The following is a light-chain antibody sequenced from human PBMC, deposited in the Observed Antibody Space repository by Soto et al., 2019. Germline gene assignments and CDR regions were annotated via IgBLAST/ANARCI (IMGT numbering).Light chain of an antibody. CDR1: SSDIGGYNY. Sequence: QSALTQPPSASGSPGQSVTISCTGTSSDIGGYNYVSWYQQHPGKAPKLMIYEVSKRPSGVPDRFSGSKSGNTASLTVSGLQAEDEADYYCSSYAGSNGVFGTGTKVTGL. J-gene: IGLJ1*01. CDR3: SSYAGSNGV. CDR2: EVS. V-gene: IGLV2-8*01.